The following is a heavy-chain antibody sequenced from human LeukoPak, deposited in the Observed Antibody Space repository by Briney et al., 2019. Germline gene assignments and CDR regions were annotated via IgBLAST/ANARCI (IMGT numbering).Heavy chain of an antibody. CDR1: GGTFSSYA. V-gene: IGHV1-69*06. J-gene: IGHJ2*01. Sequence: ASVKVSCKASGGTFSSYAISWVRQAPGQGLEWMGGIIPIFGTANYAQKFQGRVTITADKSTSTAYMELSSLRSEDTAVYYCARSRYFDWLLWWYFDLWGRGTLVTVSS. CDR3: ARSRYFDWLLWWYFDL. D-gene: IGHD3-9*01. CDR2: IIPIFGTA.